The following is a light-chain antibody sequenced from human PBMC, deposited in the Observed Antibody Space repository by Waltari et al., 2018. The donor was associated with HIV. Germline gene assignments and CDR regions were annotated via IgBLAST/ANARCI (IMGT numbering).Light chain of an antibody. CDR1: SGSIASNY. Sequence: NFILTQTHSVSASPGETVIISCTRSSGSIASNYVHWFQQRPGAAPTTIIYEDNQRSSGIPDRFSGSIDTSSNSASLTISGLKTEDEADYYCQSFNDNNELVFGGGTKVTVL. J-gene: IGLJ2*01. V-gene: IGLV6-57*03. CDR3: QSFNDNNELV. CDR2: EDN.